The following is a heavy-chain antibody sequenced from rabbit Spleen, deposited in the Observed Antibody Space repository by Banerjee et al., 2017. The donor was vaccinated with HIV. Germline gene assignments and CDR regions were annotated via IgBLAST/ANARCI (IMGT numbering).Heavy chain of an antibody. CDR2: IYTGSGSA. Sequence: EQLEESGGGLVKPEGSLTLTCKASGVSFSDKDVMCWVRQAPGKGLEWIGCIYTGSGSAYYASWAKGRFTISKTSSTTVTLQMTSLTAADTATYFCTRDLNGGNDGGATFDLWGPGTLVTVS. V-gene: IGHV1S45*01. CDR3: TRDLNGGNDGGATFDL. J-gene: IGHJ4*01. CDR1: GVSFSDKDV. D-gene: IGHD4-2*01.